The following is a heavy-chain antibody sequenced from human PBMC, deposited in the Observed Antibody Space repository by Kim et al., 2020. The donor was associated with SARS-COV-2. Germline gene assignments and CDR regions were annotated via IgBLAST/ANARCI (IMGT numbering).Heavy chain of an antibody. D-gene: IGHD3-22*01. CDR3: AREVRFYSDSSGYYVDGFDI. Sequence: SETLSLTCTVSGVSVSSGSYYWSWIRQPPGKGLEWIGYIYYSGSTNYNPSLKSRVTISVDTSKNQFSLKLSSVTAADTAVYYCAREVRFYSDSSGYYVDGFDIWGQGTMVPVSS. CDR1: GVSVSSGSYY. CDR2: IYYSGST. V-gene: IGHV4-61*01. J-gene: IGHJ3*02.